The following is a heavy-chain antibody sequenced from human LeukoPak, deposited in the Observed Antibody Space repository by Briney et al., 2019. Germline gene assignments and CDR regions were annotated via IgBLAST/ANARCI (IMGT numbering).Heavy chain of an antibody. CDR3: AREYCSSTSCYTASYFDY. Sequence: PSETLSLTCAVYGGSFSGYYWSWIRQPPGKRLEWIGEINHSGSTNYNPSLKSRVTISVDTSKNQFSLKLSSVTAADTAVYYCAREYCSSTSCYTASYFDYWGQGTLVTVSS. D-gene: IGHD2-2*02. V-gene: IGHV4-34*01. CDR2: INHSGST. CDR1: GGSFSGYY. J-gene: IGHJ4*02.